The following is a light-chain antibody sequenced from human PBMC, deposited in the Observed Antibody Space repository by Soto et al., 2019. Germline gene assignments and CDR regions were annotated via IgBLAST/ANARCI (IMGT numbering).Light chain of an antibody. CDR1: QSVSSSY. CDR3: QQYGGSPTWT. V-gene: IGKV3-20*01. CDR2: GAS. Sequence: EIVLTQSPGTLSLSPGERANLSCRASQSVSSSYLAWYQQKPGQAPRLLIYGASSRATGIPDRFSGSGSGTDFTLTISRLEPEDFAVYYCQQYGGSPTWTFGQGTKVEIK. J-gene: IGKJ1*01.